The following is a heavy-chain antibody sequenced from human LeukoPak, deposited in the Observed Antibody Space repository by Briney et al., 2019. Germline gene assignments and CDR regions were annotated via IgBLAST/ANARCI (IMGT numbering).Heavy chain of an antibody. CDR1: GFIVSQNY. J-gene: IGHJ5*02. CDR3: ARHVWFGEHNGHENWFDP. CDR2: IFRGDDT. Sequence: GGSLRLSCAASGFIVSQNYMSWVRQAPGRGLEWVSVIFRGDDTNYVDSVKGRFTIFRDNSKNTLYLQMNSLTAEDTAVYYCARHVWFGEHNGHENWFDPWGQGTLVIVSS. D-gene: IGHD3-10*01. V-gene: IGHV3-66*04.